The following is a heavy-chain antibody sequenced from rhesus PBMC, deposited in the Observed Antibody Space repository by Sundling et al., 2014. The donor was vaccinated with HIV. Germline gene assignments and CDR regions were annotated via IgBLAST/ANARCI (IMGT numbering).Heavy chain of an antibody. CDR2: IHGGSGSA. CDR3: ARTGPWTGYYSFDY. CDR1: GDSIITNY. V-gene: IGHV4-147*01. Sequence: QVQLQESGPGLVKPSETLSLTCAISGDSIITNYWNWIRQPPGKGLEWIGRIHGGSGSAIYNPSLTSRVTISTDTSKKQVSLRLSSVTGADTAVYYCARTGPWTGYYSFDYWGQGVLVTVSS. D-gene: IGHD3-3*01. J-gene: IGHJ4*01.